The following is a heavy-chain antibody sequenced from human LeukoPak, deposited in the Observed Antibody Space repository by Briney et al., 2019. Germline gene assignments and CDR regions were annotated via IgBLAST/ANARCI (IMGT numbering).Heavy chain of an antibody. CDR3: ARAQYCSSTSCYLWVFDP. J-gene: IGHJ5*02. D-gene: IGHD2-2*01. CDR1: GGSISSYY. CDR2: ICTSGST. Sequence: PSETLSLTCTVSGGSISSYYWSWIRQPAGKGLEWIGRICTSGSTNYNPSLKSRVTMSVDTSKYQFSLKLSSVTAADTAVYYCARAQYCSSTSCYLWVFDPWGQGTLVTVSS. V-gene: IGHV4-4*07.